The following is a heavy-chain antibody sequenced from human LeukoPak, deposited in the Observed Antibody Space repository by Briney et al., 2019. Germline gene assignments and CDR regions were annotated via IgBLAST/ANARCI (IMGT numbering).Heavy chain of an antibody. D-gene: IGHD2-21*01. Sequence: GGSLRLSCAASGFTFSTYSMNWVRQAPGKGLEWVSYIDRSSSTTYYADSVKGRFTISRDNGKNSLYLQMNSLRAEDTAVYYCARDGLRNCGGDDCSLPGDYWGQGTLVTVSS. J-gene: IGHJ4*02. CDR1: GFTFSTYS. CDR2: IDRSSSTT. V-gene: IGHV3-48*01. CDR3: ARDGLRNCGGDDCSLPGDY.